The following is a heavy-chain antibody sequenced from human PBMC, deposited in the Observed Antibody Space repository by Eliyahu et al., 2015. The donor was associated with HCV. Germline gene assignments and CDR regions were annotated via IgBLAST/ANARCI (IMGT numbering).Heavy chain of an antibody. J-gene: IGHJ5*02. CDR2: IHYSGST. D-gene: IGHD6-19*01. CDR1: GGSITTYY. CDR3: ASGGGGIAVAGTGGWFDP. V-gene: IGHV4-59*01. Sequence: QVQLQESGPGLVKPSETLSLTCTVSGGSITTYYWSWIRQPPGNGLEWIGYIHYSGSTNYNPSLKSRVTISLDTSKNQFSLNLTSVTAADTAVYYCASGGGGIAVAGTGGWFDPWGQGTLVTVSS.